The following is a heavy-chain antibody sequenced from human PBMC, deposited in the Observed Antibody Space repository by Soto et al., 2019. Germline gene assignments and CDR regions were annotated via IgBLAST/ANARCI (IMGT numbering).Heavy chain of an antibody. CDR1: AGSIRSGGYY. CDR3: AGELGTFYFDH. CDR2: IDHSGSA. Sequence: QVQLQESGPGLVKPSQTLSLTCTVSAGSIRSGGYYWTWIRQTPGKGLEWIGYIDHSGSAYYNPSLNRRATISIDTSNNQFSLKMTSVTAAYTAVYYCAGELGTFYFDHWGQGTLVTVSS. V-gene: IGHV4-30-4*01. D-gene: IGHD7-27*01. J-gene: IGHJ4*02.